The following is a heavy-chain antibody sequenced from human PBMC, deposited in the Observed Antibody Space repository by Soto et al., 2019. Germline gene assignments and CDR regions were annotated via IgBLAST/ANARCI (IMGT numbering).Heavy chain of an antibody. CDR2: IIPIFGTA. Sequence: QVQLVQSGAEVKKPGSSVKVSCKASGGTFSSYAISWVRQAPEQGLEWMGGIIPIFGTANYAQKFQGRVTITADESTSTAYMELSSLRSEDTAVYYCARVGPYYYDSRRDLNWFDPWGQGTLVTVSS. D-gene: IGHD3-22*01. V-gene: IGHV1-69*01. J-gene: IGHJ5*02. CDR3: ARVGPYYYDSRRDLNWFDP. CDR1: GGTFSSYA.